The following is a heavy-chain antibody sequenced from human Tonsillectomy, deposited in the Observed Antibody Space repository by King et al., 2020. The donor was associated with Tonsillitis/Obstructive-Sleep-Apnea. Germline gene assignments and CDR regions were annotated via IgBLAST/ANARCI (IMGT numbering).Heavy chain of an antibody. CDR3: ARGTDYYFWSGFDY. V-gene: IGHV3-30*04. Sequence: QLVQSGGGVVQPGRSLRLSCAASGFTFSNYTMHWVRQAPGKGLEWVAVISYDGSYKYYADSVKGRFTISRDNSKNTLYLQMNSLRAEDTAVYYCARGTDYYFWSGFDYWGQGTLVTVSS. CDR2: ISYDGSYK. J-gene: IGHJ4*02. D-gene: IGHD3-3*01. CDR1: GFTFSNYT.